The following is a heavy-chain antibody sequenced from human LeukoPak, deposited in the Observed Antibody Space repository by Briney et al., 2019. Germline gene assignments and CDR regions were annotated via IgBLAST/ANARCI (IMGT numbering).Heavy chain of an antibody. CDR2: ISGSGGST. J-gene: IGHJ3*02. CDR3: AREWDYDILTGYYKGAFDI. D-gene: IGHD3-9*01. CDR1: GFTFSSYG. Sequence: HPGGSLRLPCAASGFTFSSYGMSWVRQAPGKGLEWVSVISGSGGSTYYADSVKGRFTISRDNSKNTLYLQMNSLRAEDTAVYYCAREWDYDILTGYYKGAFDIWGQGTMVTVSS. V-gene: IGHV3-23*01.